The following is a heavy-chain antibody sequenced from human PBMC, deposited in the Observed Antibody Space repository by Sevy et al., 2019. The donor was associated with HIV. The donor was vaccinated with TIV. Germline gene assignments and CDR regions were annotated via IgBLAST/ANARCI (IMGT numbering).Heavy chain of an antibody. CDR1: GFTFDNYW. V-gene: IGHV3-7*01. CDR3: ARRYFDL. CDR2: IRQDGNEI. J-gene: IGHJ4*02. Sequence: GGSLRLSCVASGFTFDNYWMQWVRQAPGKGLEWVANIRQDGNEIYYADSVKCRFTISRDNAKESLYLQMSNLRVEDTAIYYCARRYFDLWGQGILVTVSS.